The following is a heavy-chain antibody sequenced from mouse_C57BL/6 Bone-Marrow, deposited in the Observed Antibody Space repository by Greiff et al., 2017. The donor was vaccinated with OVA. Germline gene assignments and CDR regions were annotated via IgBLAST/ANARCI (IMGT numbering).Heavy chain of an antibody. CDR3: AYDGYYWFAY. CDR1: GYTFTSYW. J-gene: IGHJ3*01. Sequence: QVQLQQPGAELVKPGASVKLSCKASGYTFTSYWMHWVKQRPGQGLEWIRMIHPNSGSTNYNEKFKSKATLTVDKSSSTAYMQLSSLTSEDSAVYYCAYDGYYWFAYWGQGTLVTVSA. CDR2: IHPNSGST. V-gene: IGHV1-64*01. D-gene: IGHD2-3*01.